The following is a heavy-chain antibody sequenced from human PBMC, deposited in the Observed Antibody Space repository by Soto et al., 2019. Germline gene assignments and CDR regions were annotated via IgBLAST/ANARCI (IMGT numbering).Heavy chain of an antibody. D-gene: IGHD2-15*01. CDR1: GGSISSGDYY. CDR2: IYYSGST. V-gene: IGHV4-30-4*01. J-gene: IGHJ2*01. CDR3: ARVVKRPVRFDL. Sequence: PSETLSLTCTVSGGSISSGDYYWSWIRQPPGKGLEWIGYIYYSGSTYYNPSLKSRVTISVDTSKNQFSLKLSSVTAADTAVYYCARVVKRPVRFDLWGRGTLVTVSS.